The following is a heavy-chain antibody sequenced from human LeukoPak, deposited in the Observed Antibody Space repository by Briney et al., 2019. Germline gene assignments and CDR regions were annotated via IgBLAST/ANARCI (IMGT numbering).Heavy chain of an antibody. J-gene: IGHJ4*02. CDR2: ISGGGGST. Sequence: GGSLRLSCAASGFTFDDYGMSWVRQAPGKGLEWVSAISGGGGSTYYADSVKGRFTISRDNSKNTLYLQMNSLRAEDTAVYYCAKDMHYYDSSGYYYWGQGTLVTVSS. D-gene: IGHD3-22*01. V-gene: IGHV3-23*01. CDR3: AKDMHYYDSSGYYY. CDR1: GFTFDDYG.